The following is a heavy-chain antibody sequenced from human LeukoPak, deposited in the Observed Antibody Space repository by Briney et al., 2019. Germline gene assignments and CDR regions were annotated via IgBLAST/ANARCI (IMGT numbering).Heavy chain of an antibody. Sequence: SVKVSCKASGGTFSSYAISWVRQAPGQGLEWMGGIIPIFGTANYAQKFQGRVTITADESTSTAYMELSSLRSEDTAVYYCARDGGSDSSGWFPNWFDPWGQGTLVTVS. CDR1: GGTFSSYA. D-gene: IGHD6-19*01. V-gene: IGHV1-69*13. CDR2: IIPIFGTA. J-gene: IGHJ5*02. CDR3: ARDGGSDSSGWFPNWFDP.